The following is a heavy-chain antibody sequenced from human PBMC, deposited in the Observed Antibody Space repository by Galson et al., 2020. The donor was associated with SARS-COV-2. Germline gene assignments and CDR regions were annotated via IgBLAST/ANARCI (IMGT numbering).Heavy chain of an antibody. CDR1: GGSISSGGFY. J-gene: IGHJ6*02. CDR2: MYYTGTR. Sequence: ASETLSLTCTVSGGSISSGGFYWSWIRQLPGKGLEWIGYMYYTGTRYYSPSLESRITISGDRSMNQFSLKLSSVTAADTAVYYCATLRRWAAVDFYYYGMDVWGQGTTVTVSS. D-gene: IGHD6-13*01. V-gene: IGHV4-31*03. CDR3: ATLRRWAAVDFYYYGMDV.